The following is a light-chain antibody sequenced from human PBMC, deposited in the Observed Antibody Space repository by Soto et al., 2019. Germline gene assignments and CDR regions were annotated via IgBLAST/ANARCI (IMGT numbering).Light chain of an antibody. CDR1: QSVSNF. J-gene: IGKJ4*01. V-gene: IGKV3-11*01. CDR3: QQPPSWLIP. CDR2: DAS. Sequence: EVVLTQSPATLSLSPGERATLSCRASQSVSNFLAWYQQKPGQSPRLLMYDASNRPAGIPARFSGSGSGTDFPLTLRSLEPEDHRVHSCQQPPSWLIPFGGGTKVEIK.